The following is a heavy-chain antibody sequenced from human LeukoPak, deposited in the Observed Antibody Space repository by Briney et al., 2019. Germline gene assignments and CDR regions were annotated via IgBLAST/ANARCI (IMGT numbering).Heavy chain of an antibody. Sequence: PGGSLRLSCAASGFTFSSYWMSWVRQAPGKGLEWVSVIYSGGSTYYADSVKGRFTISRDNSKNTLYLQMNSLRVEDTAVYYCARDYGVAEGYWGQGTLVTVSS. J-gene: IGHJ4*02. CDR3: ARDYGVAEGY. D-gene: IGHD6-19*01. V-gene: IGHV3-53*01. CDR1: GFTFSSYW. CDR2: IYSGGST.